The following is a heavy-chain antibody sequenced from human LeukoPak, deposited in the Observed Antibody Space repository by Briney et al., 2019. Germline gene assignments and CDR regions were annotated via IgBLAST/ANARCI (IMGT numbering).Heavy chain of an antibody. CDR1: GYSISSDYF. D-gene: IGHD3-16*01. J-gene: IGHJ4*02. CDR2: IFHSGSV. V-gene: IGHV4-38-2*02. CDR3: ARSEINDYFKY. Sequence: SETLSLTCIVSGYSISSDYFWGLVRQPPGKGLEWIGSIFHSGSVYYNPSLKSRVTISVDPSKNRFSLKLTSVTAADTAVYYCARSEINDYFKYWGPGILVTVST.